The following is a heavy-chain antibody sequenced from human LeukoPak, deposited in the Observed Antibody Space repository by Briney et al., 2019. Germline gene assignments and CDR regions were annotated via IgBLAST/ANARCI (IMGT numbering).Heavy chain of an antibody. Sequence: PGGSLRLSCAASGFTFSSYWMHWVRQAPGKGLVWVSRINSDGSSTSYADSVKGRFTISRDNAKNTLYLQMNSLRAEDTAVYYWARDGYSSSWVNCFDPGARETRVTVPS. D-gene: IGHD6-13*01. J-gene: IGHJ5*02. CDR3: ARDGYSSSWVNCFDP. CDR2: INSDGSST. V-gene: IGHV3-74*01. CDR1: GFTFSSYW.